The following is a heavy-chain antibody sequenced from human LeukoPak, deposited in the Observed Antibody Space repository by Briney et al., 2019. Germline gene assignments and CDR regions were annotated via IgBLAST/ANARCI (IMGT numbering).Heavy chain of an antibody. CDR2: IIPIFGTE. CDR1: GGTFSSYA. CDR3: ARKGYDFWSGYYTGIGFWFDP. Sequence: SVKVSCKASGGTFSSYAISWVRQAPGQGLEWMGGIIPIFGTENYAQKFQGRVTITADESTSTAYMELSRLRSEDTAVYYCARKGYDFWSGYYTGIGFWFDPWGQGTLVTVSS. J-gene: IGHJ5*02. V-gene: IGHV1-69*13. D-gene: IGHD3-3*01.